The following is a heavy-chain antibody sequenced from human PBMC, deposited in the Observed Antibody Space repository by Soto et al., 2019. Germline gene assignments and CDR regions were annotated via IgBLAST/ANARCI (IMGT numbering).Heavy chain of an antibody. V-gene: IGHV1-18*01. CDR1: GYTFTSYG. CDR3: ARDDASSSRARAFDG. Sequence: QVQLVQSGAEVKQPGASVKVSCKASGYTFTSYGISWVRQAPGQGLEWLGRLSAYNGDTNYAQKFHGRVTMTTDSYTSTAYMDLGSLRSNGTAVFYCARDDASSSRARAFDGWGQGTLVTVSS. CDR2: LSAYNGDT. D-gene: IGHD2-2*01. J-gene: IGHJ3*01.